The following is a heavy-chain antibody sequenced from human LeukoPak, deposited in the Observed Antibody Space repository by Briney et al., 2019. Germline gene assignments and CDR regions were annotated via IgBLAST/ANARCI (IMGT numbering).Heavy chain of an antibody. J-gene: IGHJ4*02. CDR1: GFTFSSYA. Sequence: GGSLRLSCAASGFTFSSYAMSWVRQAPGKGLEWVSAISGSGGHTYYADSMKGRFTISRDNSKNTVYLQMNSLRAEDTAVYYCARAAGDNSANARFDYWGQGTLVTVSS. CDR3: ARAAGDNSANARFDY. V-gene: IGHV3-23*01. CDR2: ISGSGGHT. D-gene: IGHD4-23*01.